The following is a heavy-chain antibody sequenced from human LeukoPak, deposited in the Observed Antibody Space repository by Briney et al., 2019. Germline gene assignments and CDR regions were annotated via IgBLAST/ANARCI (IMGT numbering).Heavy chain of an antibody. CDR2: IYHSGST. V-gene: IGHV4-38-2*02. CDR3: ASIAAAGTSDY. CDR1: GYSISSGYY. J-gene: IGHJ4*02. D-gene: IGHD6-13*01. Sequence: SETLSLTCTVSGYSISSGYYWGWIRQPPGKGLEWTGSIYHSGSTYYNPSLKSRVTISVDTSKNQFSLKLSSVTAADTAVYYCASIAAAGTSDYWGQGTLVTVSS.